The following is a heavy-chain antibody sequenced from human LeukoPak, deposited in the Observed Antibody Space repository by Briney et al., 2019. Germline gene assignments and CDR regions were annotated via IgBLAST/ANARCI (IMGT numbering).Heavy chain of an antibody. Sequence: GSLRLSCAASGFTFSSYSMNWVRQAPGKGLEWVSYISSSSSTIYYADSVKGRFTISRDNAKNQLYLQMNSLRAEDTAVYYCASVTHSCGGDCYPYWGQGTLVTVSS. V-gene: IGHV3-48*04. CDR1: GFTFSSYS. D-gene: IGHD2-21*02. J-gene: IGHJ4*02. CDR3: ASVTHSCGGDCYPY. CDR2: ISSSSSTI.